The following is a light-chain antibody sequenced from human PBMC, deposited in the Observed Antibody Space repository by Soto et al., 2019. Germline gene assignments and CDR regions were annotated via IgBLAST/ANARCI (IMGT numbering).Light chain of an antibody. CDR1: QSIYSS. J-gene: IGKJ2*01. Sequence: DIQMTQSQSSLSASVGDRVTITCRESQSIYSSLNWYHQKPGKAPKLLIYAASNLQSGVPSRFSGSGSGTDFTLSISSLQPEDFATNYCQQSYSAPYTFGQGTKLEI. V-gene: IGKV1-39*01. CDR2: AAS. CDR3: QQSYSAPYT.